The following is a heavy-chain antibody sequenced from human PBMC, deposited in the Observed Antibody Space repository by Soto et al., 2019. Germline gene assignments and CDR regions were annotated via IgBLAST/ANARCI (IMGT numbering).Heavy chain of an antibody. V-gene: IGHV3-30*03. CDR1: GFVFGGFG. D-gene: IGHD3-16*01. CDR3: ARGGDVLDY. Sequence: QVELVESGGGVVRPGKSLTVSCTGSGFVFGGFGMHWVRQTPGKGLEWLGMASYDGTYKYFADSVKGRFTISRDNGMNTVYLQMDNLRREDTALYYCARGGDVLDYWGLGTLVTVSS. J-gene: IGHJ4*02. CDR2: ASYDGTYK.